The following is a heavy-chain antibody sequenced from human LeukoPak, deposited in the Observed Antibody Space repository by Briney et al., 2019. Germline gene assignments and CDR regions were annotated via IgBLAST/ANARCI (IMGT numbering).Heavy chain of an antibody. CDR1: GLTFSSYG. CDR3: AKMQGYFDY. CDR2: ITGGGGTT. V-gene: IGHV3-23*01. J-gene: IGHJ4*02. Sequence: GGSLRLSCEVSGLTFSSYGMSWVRQAPGKGLQWVSAITGGGGTTYYADSVKGRFTISRDNSKNMLYLQMNSLRAEDTAVYYCAKMQGYFDYWGQGTLVPVSS.